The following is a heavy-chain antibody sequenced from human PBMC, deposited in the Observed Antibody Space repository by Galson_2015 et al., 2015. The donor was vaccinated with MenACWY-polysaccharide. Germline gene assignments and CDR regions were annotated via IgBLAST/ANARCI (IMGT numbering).Heavy chain of an antibody. CDR1: RGSIIARDYC. CDR3: AAYYASGSSFTY. Sequence: ETLSLTCSVSRGSIIARDYCWGWIRQTPGKGLEWMGTIYFSGDTFYNPSLKSRITISLDTSRNQFSLKLTSVTAADTAVYFCAAYYASGSSFTYWGQGTPVPVSS. D-gene: IGHD3-10*01. J-gene: IGHJ4*02. V-gene: IGHV4-39*07. CDR2: IYFSGDT.